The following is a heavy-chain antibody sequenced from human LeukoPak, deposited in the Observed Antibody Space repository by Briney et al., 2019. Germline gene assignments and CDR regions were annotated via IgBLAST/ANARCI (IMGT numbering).Heavy chain of an antibody. CDR3: ARETSGYSKVDY. Sequence: GGSLRLSCAASGFIFSSYAMHWVRQAPGKGLEYVSVISSNGGTTYYANSVKGRFTISRDNSKNTLYLQMNSLRAEDTAVYYCARETSGYSKVDYWGQGTLVTVSS. CDR2: ISSNGGTT. V-gene: IGHV3-64*01. J-gene: IGHJ4*02. D-gene: IGHD6-13*01. CDR1: GFIFSSYA.